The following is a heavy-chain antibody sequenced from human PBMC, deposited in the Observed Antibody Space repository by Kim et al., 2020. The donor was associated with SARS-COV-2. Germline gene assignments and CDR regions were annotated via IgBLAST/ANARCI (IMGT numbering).Heavy chain of an antibody. D-gene: IGHD3-22*01. CDR3: AKYNYYDISGYYPEFVY. J-gene: IGHJ4*01. V-gene: IGHV3-23*01. Sequence: GGSLRLSCAASGFTFSSYAMSWVQAPGKGLEWVSAISGSGASTYYADSVKGRFTISRDNSKNTLYLQMNSLRAEDTAVYYCAKYNYYDISGYYPEFVYWG. CDR2: ISGSGAST. CDR1: GFTFSSYA.